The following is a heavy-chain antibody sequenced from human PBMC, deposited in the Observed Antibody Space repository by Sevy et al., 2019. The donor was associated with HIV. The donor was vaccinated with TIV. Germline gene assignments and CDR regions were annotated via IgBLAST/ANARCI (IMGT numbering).Heavy chain of an antibody. D-gene: IGHD3-10*01. CDR2: ISYDGSNK. CDR3: AREACFNMVRGGGYYFDY. J-gene: IGHJ4*02. CDR1: GFTFSSYA. V-gene: IGHV3-30-3*01. Sequence: GGSLRLSCAASGFTFSSYAMHWVRQAPGKGLEWVAVISYDGSNKYYGDSVKGRFTISRDNSKNTLYLQMNSLRAEDTAVYYCAREACFNMVRGGGYYFDYWGQGTLVTVSS.